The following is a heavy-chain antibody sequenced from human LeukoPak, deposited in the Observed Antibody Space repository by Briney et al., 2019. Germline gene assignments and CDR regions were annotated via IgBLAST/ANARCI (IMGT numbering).Heavy chain of an antibody. Sequence: GGSLRLSCAASGFTFSDYAMHWVRQAPGRELEYVSAISSNGGSIHYANSVKGRFTISRDNSKNTLYLQMNSLRAEDTGVYYCAKDLSSGSRRAYWGQGTLVTVSS. J-gene: IGHJ4*02. CDR2: ISSNGGSI. V-gene: IGHV3-64*01. CDR3: AKDLSSGSRRAY. D-gene: IGHD6-19*01. CDR1: GFTFSDYA.